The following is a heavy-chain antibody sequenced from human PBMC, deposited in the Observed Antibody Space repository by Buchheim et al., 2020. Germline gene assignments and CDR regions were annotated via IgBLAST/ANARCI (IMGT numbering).Heavy chain of an antibody. CDR2: ISGSGGST. J-gene: IGHJ6*02. CDR3: AKVGALVGPTRNWGSYGMDV. CDR1: GFTFSSYA. V-gene: IGHV3-23*04. Sequence: EVQLVESGGGLVQPGGSLRLSCAASGFTFSSYAMSWVRQAPGKGLEWVSAISGSGGSTYYADYGKGRFTISRDNSKNTLYLQMNSLRAEDTAVYYCAKVGALVGPTRNWGSYGMDVWGQGTT. D-gene: IGHD7-27*01.